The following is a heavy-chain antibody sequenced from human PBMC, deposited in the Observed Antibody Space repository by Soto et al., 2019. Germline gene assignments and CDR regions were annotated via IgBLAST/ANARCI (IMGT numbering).Heavy chain of an antibody. J-gene: IGHJ4*02. V-gene: IGHV3-74*01. CDR3: ATVFEH. CDR1: GITFSGFW. CDR2: VDSAGSGT. Sequence: VPLVESGGGSVQPGGSLRLSCVASGITFSGFWMHWVRQVPGKGLVWVARVDSAGSGTSYADSVKGRFTISRDNAKNTLSLHMDSLRVEYTAVYYCATVFEHWGQGIPVTVSS.